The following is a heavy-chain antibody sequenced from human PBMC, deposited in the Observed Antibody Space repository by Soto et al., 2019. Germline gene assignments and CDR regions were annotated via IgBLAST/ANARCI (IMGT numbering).Heavy chain of an antibody. D-gene: IGHD3-22*01. CDR1: GYTFTTYA. CDR3: ARDTIVALDY. V-gene: IGHV1-3*05. J-gene: IGHJ4*02. Sequence: QVQLVQSGAEEKKPGASVKVSCKASGYTFTTYAMHWVRQAPGQRLEWMGWINAGNGNTKYSQKFQGRVTIARDTSASKAYMEMSSLRSEDTAVYYCARDTIVALDYWGQGTLVTVSS. CDR2: INAGNGNT.